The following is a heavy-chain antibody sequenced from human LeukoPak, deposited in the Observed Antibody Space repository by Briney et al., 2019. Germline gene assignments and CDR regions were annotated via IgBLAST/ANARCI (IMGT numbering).Heavy chain of an antibody. J-gene: IGHJ4*02. D-gene: IGHD1-26*01. Sequence: PGGSLRLSCAASGFAFNNYAMTWVRQAPGKGLEWVSNINDNGGQRHYADSVKGRFTISRDNSKNTLFLQMESLRAEDTAVYYCAKTQWKVGATDYFDYWGQGILVTVSS. CDR2: INDNGGQR. V-gene: IGHV3-23*01. CDR3: AKTQWKVGATDYFDY. CDR1: GFAFNNYA.